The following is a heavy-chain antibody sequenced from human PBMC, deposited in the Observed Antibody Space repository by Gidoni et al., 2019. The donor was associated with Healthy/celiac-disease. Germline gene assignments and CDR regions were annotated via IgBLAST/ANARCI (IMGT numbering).Heavy chain of an antibody. CDR2: IYYSGST. Sequence: QVQLQESGPGLVKPSQTLSLTCTVSGGSSRSGGYYWSWIRQHPGKGLEWIGYIYYSGSTYYNPSLKSRVTISVDTSKNQFSLKLSSVTAADTAVYYCARGIAVAGDAFDIWGQGTMVTVSS. CDR1: GGSSRSGGYY. J-gene: IGHJ3*02. CDR3: ARGIAVAGDAFDI. D-gene: IGHD6-19*01. V-gene: IGHV4-31*03.